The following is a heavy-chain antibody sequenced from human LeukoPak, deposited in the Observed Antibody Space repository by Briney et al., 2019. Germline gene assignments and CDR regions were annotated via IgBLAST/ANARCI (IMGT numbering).Heavy chain of an antibody. J-gene: IGHJ6*02. CDR2: ISGSGGST. CDR1: GFTFSCYA. CDR3: AKRKATMVRGVNYYYGMDV. V-gene: IGHV3-23*01. Sequence: GGSLRLFCAAAGFTFSCYAMRWVLRAPGEAPGWLSAISGSGGSTYYADSVKGRFTISRDNSKNTLYLQMNSLRAEDTAVYYCAKRKATMVRGVNYYYGMDVWGQGTTVTVSS. D-gene: IGHD3-10*01.